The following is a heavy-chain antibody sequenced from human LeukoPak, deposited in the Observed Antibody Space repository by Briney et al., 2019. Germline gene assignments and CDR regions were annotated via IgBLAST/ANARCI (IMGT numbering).Heavy chain of an antibody. Sequence: ASVKVSCKASGYTFTSYGISWVRQAPGQGLEWMGWISAYNGNTNYAQKLQGRVTMTTDTSTSTAYMELRSLRSDDTAVYYCAREFCNSTSCRPYYFDYWGQGTLVTVSS. D-gene: IGHD2-2*01. CDR2: ISAYNGNT. V-gene: IGHV1-18*01. CDR1: GYTFTSYG. J-gene: IGHJ4*02. CDR3: AREFCNSTSCRPYYFDY.